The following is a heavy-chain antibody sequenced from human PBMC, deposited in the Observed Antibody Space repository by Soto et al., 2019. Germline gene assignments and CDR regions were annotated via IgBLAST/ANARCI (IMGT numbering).Heavy chain of an antibody. J-gene: IGHJ4*02. CDR3: AKDDGGRFSSGRGYFDY. Sequence: EVQLLESGGGLVQPGGSLRLSCAASGFTFSNYAMSWVRQAPGKGLEWVSAISGSGGSTHYADSVKGRFPISRDNSKNTLYLQMNSLRAEDTAVYYCAKDDGGRFSSGRGYFDYWGQGTLVTVSS. V-gene: IGHV3-23*01. CDR2: ISGSGGST. CDR1: GFTFSNYA. D-gene: IGHD6-19*01.